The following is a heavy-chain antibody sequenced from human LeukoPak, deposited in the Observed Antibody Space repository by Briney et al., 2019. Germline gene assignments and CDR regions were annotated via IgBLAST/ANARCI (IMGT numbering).Heavy chain of an antibody. CDR1: GYSFTSYW. Sequence: PGESLKISCKGSGYSFTSYWIGWVRQMPGKGLELMGIIYPGDSDTRYSPSFQGQVTISADKSISTAYLQWSSLKASDTAMYYCARPSQVIHDAFDIWGQGTMVTVSS. CDR3: ARPSQVIHDAFDI. V-gene: IGHV5-51*01. D-gene: IGHD2-21*01. CDR2: IYPGDSDT. J-gene: IGHJ3*02.